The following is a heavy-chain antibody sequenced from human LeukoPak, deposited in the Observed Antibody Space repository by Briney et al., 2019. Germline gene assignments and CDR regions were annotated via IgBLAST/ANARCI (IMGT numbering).Heavy chain of an antibody. V-gene: IGHV4-34*01. CDR2: INHSGST. J-gene: IGHJ5*02. D-gene: IGHD6-19*01. CDR1: GGSFSGYY. CDR3: ARDQPRYSSGWWVNWFDP. Sequence: PSETLSLTCAVYGGSFSGYYWSWIRQPPGKGLEWIGEINHSGSTNYNPSLKSRVTISVDTSKNQFSLKLSSVTAADTAVYYCARDQPRYSSGWWVNWFDPWGQGTLVTVSS.